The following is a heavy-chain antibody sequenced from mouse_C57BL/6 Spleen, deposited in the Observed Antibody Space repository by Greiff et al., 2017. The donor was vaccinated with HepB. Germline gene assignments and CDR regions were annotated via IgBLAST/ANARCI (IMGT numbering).Heavy chain of an antibody. V-gene: IGHV1-50*01. CDR1: GYTFTSYW. D-gene: IGHD2-1*01. J-gene: IGHJ4*01. Sequence: QVQLQPPGAELVKPGASVKLSCKASGYTFTSYWMQWVKQRPGQGLEWIGEIDPSDSYPNYNQKFKGQATLTVDTSSSTAYMQLSSLTSEDTAVYYCARVGGNYDAMDYWGQGASVTVSS. CDR3: ARVGGNYDAMDY. CDR2: IDPSDSYP.